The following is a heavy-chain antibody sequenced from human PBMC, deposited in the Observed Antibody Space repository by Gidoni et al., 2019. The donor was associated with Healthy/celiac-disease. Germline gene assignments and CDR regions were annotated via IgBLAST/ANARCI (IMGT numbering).Heavy chain of an antibody. CDR1: GFSLSNARLG. D-gene: IGHD3-22*01. CDR3: ARLRKYYYDSSGYWGPFDP. CDR2: IFSNDEK. Sequence: QVTLKESGPVLVTPTETLTLTCTVSGFSLSNARLGVSWIRQPPGKALEWLAHIFSNDEKSYSTSLKSRLTISKDTSKSQVVLTMTNMDPVDTATYYCARLRKYYYDSSGYWGPFDPWGQGTLVTVSS. J-gene: IGHJ5*02. V-gene: IGHV2-26*01.